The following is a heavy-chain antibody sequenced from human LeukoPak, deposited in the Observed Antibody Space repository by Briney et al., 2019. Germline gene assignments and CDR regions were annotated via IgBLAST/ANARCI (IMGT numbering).Heavy chain of an antibody. CDR3: ARFCNYYDSSGYYYGFDP. J-gene: IGHJ5*02. D-gene: IGHD3-22*01. V-gene: IGHV4-39*07. CDR2: IYYSGST. CDR1: GGSISSSSYY. Sequence: SETLSLTCTVSGGSISSSSYYWGWIRQPPGKGLEWIGSIYYSGSTNYNPSLKSRVTISVDTSKNQFSLKLSSVTAADTAVYYCARFCNYYDSSGYYYGFDPWGQGTLVTVSS.